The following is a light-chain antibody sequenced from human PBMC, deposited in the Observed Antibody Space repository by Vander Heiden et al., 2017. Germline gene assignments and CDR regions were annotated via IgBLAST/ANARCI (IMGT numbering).Light chain of an antibody. J-gene: IGKJ4*01. V-gene: IGKV3D-11*02. CDR2: DAS. Sequence: EIVLTQSPATLSLSPGERATLSCRASQSVSSYLAWYQQKPGQAPRLLIYDASNRATGIPARFSGSGNGTDFTLTISSREPEDFAVYYCQQRTNWHQVTFGGGTTVEIK. CDR1: QSVSSY. CDR3: QQRTNWHQVT.